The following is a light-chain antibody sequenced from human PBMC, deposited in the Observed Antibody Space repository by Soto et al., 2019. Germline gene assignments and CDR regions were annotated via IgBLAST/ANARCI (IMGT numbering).Light chain of an antibody. CDR1: QDISNY. J-gene: IGKJ3*01. CDR2: DAS. Sequence: DIQMTQSPSSLSASVGDRVTITCQASQDISNYLNWYQQKPGKAPKLLIYDASNLETGVPSRFSGSGSGTDFTFNISSLQPEDIATYYCQHYDNLPFTFGPGTKVDIQ. CDR3: QHYDNLPFT. V-gene: IGKV1-33*01.